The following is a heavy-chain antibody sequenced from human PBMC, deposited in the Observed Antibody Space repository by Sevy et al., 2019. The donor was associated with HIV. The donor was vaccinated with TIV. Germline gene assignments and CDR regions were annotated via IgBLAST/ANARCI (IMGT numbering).Heavy chain of an antibody. CDR3: ATHAGIAAAGRVFDY. D-gene: IGHD6-13*01. J-gene: IGHJ4*02. V-gene: IGHV3-72*01. CDR2: IRNKADSYTT. CDR1: GFTFSDHY. Sequence: GGSLRLSCAASGFTFSDHYMEWVRQAPGKGLEWVGRIRNKADSYTTEYAESVKGRFTMSRDDSKTSLYLLMNSLKTEDTAVYYCATHAGIAAAGRVFDYWGQGTLVTVSS.